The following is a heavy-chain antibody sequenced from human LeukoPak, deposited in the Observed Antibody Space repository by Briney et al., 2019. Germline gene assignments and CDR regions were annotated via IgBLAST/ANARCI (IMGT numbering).Heavy chain of an antibody. Sequence: GGSLRLSCAASGFTFSSYGMHWVRQAPGKGLEWISVIYSGGATYYADSVKGRFTISRDNSKNTLYLQMNSLRVEDTAVYYCARDRGGDSSGFMNYWGQGTLVTVSS. J-gene: IGHJ4*02. D-gene: IGHD3-22*01. CDR3: ARDRGGDSSGFMNY. CDR2: IYSGGAT. V-gene: IGHV3-66*01. CDR1: GFTFSSYG.